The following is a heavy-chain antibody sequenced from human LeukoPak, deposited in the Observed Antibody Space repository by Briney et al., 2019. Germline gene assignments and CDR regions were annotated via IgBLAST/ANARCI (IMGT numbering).Heavy chain of an antibody. D-gene: IGHD5-18*01. CDR3: ARAEGYSYGYEYAFDI. CDR1: GFTFSSFE. CDR2: IRSSGSTI. Sequence: GGSLRLSCAASGFTFSSFEMNWVRQAPGKGLEWVSYIRSSGSTIYYADSVKGRFTISRDNAKNSLYLQMNSLRAEDTAVYYCARAEGYSYGYEYAFDIWGQGTMVTVSS. V-gene: IGHV3-48*03. J-gene: IGHJ3*02.